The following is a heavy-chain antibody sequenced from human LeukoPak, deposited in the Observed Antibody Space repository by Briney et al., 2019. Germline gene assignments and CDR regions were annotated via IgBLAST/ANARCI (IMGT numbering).Heavy chain of an antibody. J-gene: IGHJ4*02. Sequence: GGSLRLSCAASGFTFSTYSMSWVRQAPGKGLDWVASINQDGSAEYYVDSVRGRFTISRDNAKNSLYLQVNSLRVDDTAVYYCVRLFGGVTTFDYWGQGTLVTVSS. V-gene: IGHV3-7*01. CDR2: INQDGSAE. D-gene: IGHD4-17*01. CDR3: VRLFGGVTTFDY. CDR1: GFTFSTYS.